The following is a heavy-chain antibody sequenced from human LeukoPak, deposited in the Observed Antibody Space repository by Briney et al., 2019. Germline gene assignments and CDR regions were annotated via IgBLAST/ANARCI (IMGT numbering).Heavy chain of an antibody. Sequence: GASLRLSCAASGFTFSNYAMSWVRQAPGKGLEWVSAILASGGSTYYADSVKGRFTVSRDNSKSTLYLQMNSLRAEDTALYYCAKWGDYDVLTGYYVPDYWGQGTLVTVSS. CDR3: AKWGDYDVLTGYYVPDY. V-gene: IGHV3-23*01. D-gene: IGHD3-9*01. CDR2: ILASGGST. J-gene: IGHJ4*02. CDR1: GFTFSNYA.